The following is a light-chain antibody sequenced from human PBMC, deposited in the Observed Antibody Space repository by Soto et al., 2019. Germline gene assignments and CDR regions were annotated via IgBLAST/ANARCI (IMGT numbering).Light chain of an antibody. CDR1: SSDVGGYNY. CDR2: EVS. V-gene: IGLV2-8*01. Sequence: QSALTQPPSASGSPGQSVTISCTGTSSDVGGYNYVSWYQQYPGKAPKIMIYEVSKRPSGVPDRFSGSKSGNTASLTVSGRQAEDEADYYCGSYADSNNYVFGTGTKLTVL. J-gene: IGLJ1*01. CDR3: GSYADSNNYV.